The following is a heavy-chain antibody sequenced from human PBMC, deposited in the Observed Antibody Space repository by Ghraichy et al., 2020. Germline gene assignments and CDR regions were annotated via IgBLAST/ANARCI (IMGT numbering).Heavy chain of an antibody. CDR3: ARAWSSSWYYFDY. V-gene: IGHV4-59*01. J-gene: IGHJ4*02. D-gene: IGHD6-13*01. Sequence: SETLSLTCTVSGGSISSYYWSWIRQPPGKGLEWIGYIYYSGSTNYNPSLKSRVTISVDTSKNQFSLKLSSVTAADTAVYYCARAWSSSWYYFDYWGQGTLVTVSS. CDR1: GGSISSYY. CDR2: IYYSGST.